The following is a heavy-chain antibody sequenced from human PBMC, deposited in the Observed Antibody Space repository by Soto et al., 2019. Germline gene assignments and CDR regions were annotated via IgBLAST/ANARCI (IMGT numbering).Heavy chain of an antibody. Sequence: EVQLVESRGGLVQPGGSLRLSCAASGFTFSSYSMNWVRQAPGKGLEWVSYISSSSSTIYYADSVKGRFTISRDNAKNSLYLQMNSLRAEDTAVYYCARVQGIAAAGSDGNFDYWGQGTLVTVSS. V-gene: IGHV3-48*01. J-gene: IGHJ4*02. D-gene: IGHD6-13*01. CDR2: ISSSSSTI. CDR3: ARVQGIAAAGSDGNFDY. CDR1: GFTFSSYS.